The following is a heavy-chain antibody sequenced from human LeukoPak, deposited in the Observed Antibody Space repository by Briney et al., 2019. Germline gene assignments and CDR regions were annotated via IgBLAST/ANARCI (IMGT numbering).Heavy chain of an antibody. CDR1: GFTFSNYW. CDR3: ARALYNSGWSPDYFAS. V-gene: IGHV3-7*01. D-gene: IGHD6-13*01. CDR2: RKRDGRDK. J-gene: IGHJ4*02. Sequence: GGSLRLSCAASGFTFSNYWMSWVRQAPGKGRGWVAKRKRDGRDKYYVGSLEGRVTISRDNAKNTLFLQMSGLRPEDTAMYYCARALYNSGWSPDYFASSGQGTLVTVSS.